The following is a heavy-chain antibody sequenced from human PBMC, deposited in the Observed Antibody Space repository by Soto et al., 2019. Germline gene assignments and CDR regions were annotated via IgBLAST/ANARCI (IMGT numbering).Heavy chain of an antibody. CDR1: GFTFSSYG. V-gene: IGHV3-33*01. CDR2: IWYDGSNK. Sequence: AGGSLRLSCAASGFTFSSYGMHWVRQAPGKGLEWVAVIWYDGSNKYYADSVKGRFTISRDNSKNTLYLQMNSLRAEDTAVYYCAREGYNWNYCYYGMDVWGQGTTVTVSS. J-gene: IGHJ6*02. D-gene: IGHD1-20*01. CDR3: AREGYNWNYCYYGMDV.